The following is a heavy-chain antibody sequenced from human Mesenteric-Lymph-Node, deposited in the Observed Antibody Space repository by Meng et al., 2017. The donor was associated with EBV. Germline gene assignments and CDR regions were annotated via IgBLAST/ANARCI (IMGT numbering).Heavy chain of an antibody. V-gene: IGHV3-23*01. Sequence: EVQLWESGGGLVQPGGSLGRSCAASGFTFNTYTMTWVRQAPGKGLEWVSTISGSGSSTYYADSVKDRFTISRDNSKNTLYLQMNSLRAEDTALYYCAKVPGIAAAGTITWGQGTLVTVSS. CDR1: GFTFNTYT. CDR3: AKVPGIAAAGTIT. J-gene: IGHJ4*02. CDR2: ISGSGSST. D-gene: IGHD6-13*01.